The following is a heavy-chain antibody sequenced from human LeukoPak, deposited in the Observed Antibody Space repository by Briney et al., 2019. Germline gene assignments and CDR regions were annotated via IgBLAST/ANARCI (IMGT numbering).Heavy chain of an antibody. CDR2: ISGSGGST. D-gene: IGHD6-19*01. V-gene: IGHV3-23*01. CDR3: TTSRRWLTTRYFDY. J-gene: IGHJ4*02. CDR1: GFTFSSYA. Sequence: GGSLRLSCAASGFTFSSYAMSWVRQAPGKGLEWVSAISGSGGSTYYADSVKGRFTIYGDKSKNTLYLQMNSLKTEDTAVYYCTTSRRWLTTRYFDYWGQGTLVTVSS.